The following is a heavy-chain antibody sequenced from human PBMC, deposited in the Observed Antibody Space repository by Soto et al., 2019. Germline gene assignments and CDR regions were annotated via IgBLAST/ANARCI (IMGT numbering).Heavy chain of an antibody. CDR1: GGSISSYY. CDR2: IYYSGST. D-gene: IGHD6-13*01. CDR3: ARATAAAAYYYYYGMDV. V-gene: IGHV4-59*01. J-gene: IGHJ6*02. Sequence: PSETLSLTCTVSGGSISSYYWSWIGQPPGKGLEWIGYIYYSGSTNYNPSLKSRVTISVDTSKNQFSLKLSSVTAADTAVYYCARATAAAAYYYYYGMDVWGQGTTVTVSS.